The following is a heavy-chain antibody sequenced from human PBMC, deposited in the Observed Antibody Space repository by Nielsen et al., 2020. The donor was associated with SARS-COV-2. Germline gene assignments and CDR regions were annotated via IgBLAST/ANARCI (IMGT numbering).Heavy chain of an antibody. CDR2: ITGSGSHT. V-gene: IGHV3-23*01. CDR1: GFDFSAYA. J-gene: IGHJ4*02. Sequence: ETLSLTCAASGFDFSAYAMSWVRQAPGKGLEWVAVITGSGSHTYYTDSMKGRFTISRDNSKNTLYLQMNSLRAEDTAFYYCAKRRWGAVGGEMDSWGQGTLVTVSS. CDR3: AKRRWGAVGGEMDS. D-gene: IGHD6-19*01.